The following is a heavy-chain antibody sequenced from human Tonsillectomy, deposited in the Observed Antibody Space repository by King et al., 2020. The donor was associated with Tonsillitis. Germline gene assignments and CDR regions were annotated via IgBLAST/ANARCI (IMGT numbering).Heavy chain of an antibody. CDR1: GYTFTNYG. Sequence: VQLVESGAEVKKPGASVKVSCKASGYTFTNYGISWVRQAPGQGLEWRGWISAHNGNTNYAQKLQGRVTMTTDTSTSTAYMELRSLRSDDTAVYYCARWTTTVTTAVYTYFDPWGQGTLVTVSS. V-gene: IGHV1-18*04. CDR2: ISAHNGNT. CDR3: ARWTTTVTTAVYTYFDP. D-gene: IGHD4-11*01. J-gene: IGHJ5*02.